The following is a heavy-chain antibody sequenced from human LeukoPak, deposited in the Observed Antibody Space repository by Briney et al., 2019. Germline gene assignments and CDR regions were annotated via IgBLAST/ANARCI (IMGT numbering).Heavy chain of an antibody. J-gene: IGHJ5*02. CDR3: ARTPSRYCSGGSCYRWFDP. D-gene: IGHD2-15*01. Sequence: ASVKVSCKVSGYTLTELSIHWVRQAPGKGLEWVGSFNPEDGEAIYAQKFQGRVTITADESTSTAYMELSSLRSEDTAVYYCARTPSRYCSGGSCYRWFDPWGQGTLVTVSS. CDR1: GYTLTELS. CDR2: FNPEDGEA. V-gene: IGHV1-24*01.